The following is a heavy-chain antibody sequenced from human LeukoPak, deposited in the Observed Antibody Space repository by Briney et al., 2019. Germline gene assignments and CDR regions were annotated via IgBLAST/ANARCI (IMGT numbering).Heavy chain of an antibody. Sequence: SQTLSLTCTFSGGSISRSGDYSTWIRQHPGKGLEWIGNTYYGGNTYYNPSLKSRDTISIDTSKNQFSLKLTSVTAADTAVYCCGDWKGDYSLDYWGQGTLVTVSS. CDR1: GGSISRSGDY. D-gene: IGHD4-11*01. V-gene: IGHV4-31*03. CDR3: GDWKGDYSLDY. J-gene: IGHJ4*02. CDR2: TYYGGNT.